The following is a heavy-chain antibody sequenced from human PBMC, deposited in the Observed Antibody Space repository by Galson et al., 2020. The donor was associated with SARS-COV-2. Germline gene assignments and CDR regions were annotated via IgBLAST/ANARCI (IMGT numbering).Heavy chain of an antibody. V-gene: IGHV3-21*05. CDR1: GFTFTTYG. J-gene: IGHJ6*02. CDR3: ARDGFCSGGGCSSYGMDV. Sequence: GGSLRLSCAASGFTFTTYGVNWVRQAPGKGLEWISYISSGTSYISRSGTSTNYADSVKGRFTISRDNARNSLFLQMNSLRVEDTAVYYCARDGFCSGGGCSSYGMDVWGQGTTVTVSS. CDR2: ISSGTSYISRSGTST. D-gene: IGHD2-15*01.